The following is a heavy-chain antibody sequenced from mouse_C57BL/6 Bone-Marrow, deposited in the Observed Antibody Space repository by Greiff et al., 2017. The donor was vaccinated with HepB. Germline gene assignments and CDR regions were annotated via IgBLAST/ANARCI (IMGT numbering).Heavy chain of an antibody. CDR3: ARHGPDYYGSIYAMDY. J-gene: IGHJ4*01. D-gene: IGHD1-1*01. Sequence: VKLMESGAELVKPGASVKLSCKASGYTFTEYTIHWVKQRSGQGLEWIGWFYPGSGSIKYNEKFKDKATLTADKSSSTVYMELSRLTSEDSAVYFCARHGPDYYGSIYAMDYWGQGTSVTVSS. V-gene: IGHV1-62-2*01. CDR1: GYTFTEYT. CDR2: FYPGSGSI.